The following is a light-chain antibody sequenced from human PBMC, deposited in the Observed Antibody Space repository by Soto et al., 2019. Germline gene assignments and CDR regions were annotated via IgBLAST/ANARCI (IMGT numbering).Light chain of an antibody. CDR2: WAS. CDR3: QQDYTTRWT. V-gene: IGKV4-1*01. Sequence: DIVMTQSPDSLAVSLGERATINCKSSQSVLYSSNNKNSVAWYQQKPGQPPQLLIYWASTRESGVPDRFSGSESGTDFTLTISSLQAEDVAVYYCQQDYTTRWTVGQGTKVDIK. CDR1: QSVLYSSNNKNS. J-gene: IGKJ1*01.